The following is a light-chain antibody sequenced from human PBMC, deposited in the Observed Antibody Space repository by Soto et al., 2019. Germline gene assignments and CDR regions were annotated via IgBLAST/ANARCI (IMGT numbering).Light chain of an antibody. CDR1: QSVRNK. Sequence: EIVMTQSPATLSVSPGERATLSCRADQSVRNKLAWYQQRPGQAPSLLIYDASFRASGIPARFSGSGSGTDFTLTISSLQSEDFAIYYCQQYNTWPWTFGQGTKVEI. CDR2: DAS. CDR3: QQYNTWPWT. J-gene: IGKJ1*01. V-gene: IGKV3-15*01.